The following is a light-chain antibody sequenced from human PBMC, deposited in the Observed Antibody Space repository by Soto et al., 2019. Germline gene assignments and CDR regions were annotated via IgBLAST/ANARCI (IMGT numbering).Light chain of an antibody. Sequence: DIVMTQSPLSLPVTPGEPASISCRSSQSLLHSNGYNYLDWYLQKPGQSPQLLIYLGSNRASGVPDKFHGSGKGKDFQLKIRSVGAEDVGVYYCMQALQTPLTFGGGTKVEIK. CDR3: MQALQTPLT. J-gene: IGKJ4*01. CDR2: LGS. CDR1: QSLLHSNGYNY. V-gene: IGKV2-28*01.